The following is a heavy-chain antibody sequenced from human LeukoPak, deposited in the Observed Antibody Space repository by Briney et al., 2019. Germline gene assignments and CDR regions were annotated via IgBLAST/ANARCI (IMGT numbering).Heavy chain of an antibody. D-gene: IGHD5-12*01. CDR3: AREVATTSWFDP. Sequence: ASVKVSCKASGYTFTGYYMHWVRQDPGRGLEWMGWINPNSGGTNYAQKFQGRVTMTRDTSISTAYMELSRLRSDDTAVYYCAREVATTSWFDPWGQGTLVTVSS. J-gene: IGHJ5*02. CDR1: GYTFTGYY. V-gene: IGHV1-2*02. CDR2: INPNSGGT.